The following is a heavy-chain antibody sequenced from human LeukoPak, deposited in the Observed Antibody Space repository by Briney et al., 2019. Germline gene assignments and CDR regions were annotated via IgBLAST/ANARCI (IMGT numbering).Heavy chain of an antibody. CDR2: ISSSGRTI. CDR1: GFTFSSYG. J-gene: IGHJ6*04. V-gene: IGHV3-48*04. D-gene: IGHD3-10*02. CDR3: AELGITMIGGV. Sequence: GGSLRLSCAASGFTFSSYGMHWVRQAPGKGLEWVSYISSSGRTIYYADSVKGRFTISRDNAKNSLYLQMNSLRAEDTAVYYCAELGITMIGGVWGKGTTVTISS.